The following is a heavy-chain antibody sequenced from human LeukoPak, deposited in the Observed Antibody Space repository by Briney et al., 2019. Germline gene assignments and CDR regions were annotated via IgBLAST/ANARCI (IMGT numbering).Heavy chain of an antibody. CDR3: TRILTGHYNFDY. V-gene: IGHV3-23*01. CDR2: ISSGGNT. CDR1: GFTFNNFA. J-gene: IGHJ4*02. Sequence: GGSLRLSCAASGFTFNNFALTWVRQAPGKGLEWASAISSGGNTYYTDSVKGRFTISRDNSKSTLYLQVNSLGAEDTAVYYCTRILTGHYNFDYWGQGTLVTVSS. D-gene: IGHD3-9*01.